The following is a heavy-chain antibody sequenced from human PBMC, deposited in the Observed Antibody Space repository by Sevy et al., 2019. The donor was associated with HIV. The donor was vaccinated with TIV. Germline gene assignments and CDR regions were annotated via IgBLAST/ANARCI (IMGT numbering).Heavy chain of an antibody. V-gene: IGHV3-30*18. CDR2: ISYDGSSK. CDR3: AKGGQWLVRDWFDP. D-gene: IGHD6-19*01. J-gene: IGHJ5*02. Sequence: GGSLRLSCVASGFTFSSYGMHWVRQAPGKGLDWVTVISYDGSSKYYADSVKGRFTISRDNSKNTLYLQMNSLRVEDTAVYYCAKGGQWLVRDWFDPWGQGTLVTVSS. CDR1: GFTFSSYG.